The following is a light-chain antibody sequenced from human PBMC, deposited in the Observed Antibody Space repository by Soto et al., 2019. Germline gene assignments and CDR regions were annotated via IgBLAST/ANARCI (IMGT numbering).Light chain of an antibody. J-gene: IGKJ3*01. CDR2: KAS. V-gene: IGKV1-5*03. CDR3: QQLGLT. CDR1: QTISSW. Sequence: DIQMTQSPSTLSGSVGDRVTITCRASQTISSWLAWYQQKPGKAPKLLIYKASSLESGVPSRFSGSGSGTEFTLTISSLQPDDFATYYCQQLGLTFGPGTKVDIK.